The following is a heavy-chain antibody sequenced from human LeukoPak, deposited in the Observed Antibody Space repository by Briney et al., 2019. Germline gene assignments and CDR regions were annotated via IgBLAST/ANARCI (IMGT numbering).Heavy chain of an antibody. CDR2: IRSKAYGGTT. D-gene: IGHD3-22*01. CDR3: TRGLTMIVVVMIL. V-gene: IGHV3-49*03. Sequence: GGSLRLSCTASGFTFGDYAMSWFRQAPGKGLEWVGFIRSKAYGGTTEYAASVKGRFAISRDDSKSIAYLQMNSLKTEDTAVYYCTRGLTMIVVVMILWGQGTLVTVSS. J-gene: IGHJ4*02. CDR1: GFTFGDYA.